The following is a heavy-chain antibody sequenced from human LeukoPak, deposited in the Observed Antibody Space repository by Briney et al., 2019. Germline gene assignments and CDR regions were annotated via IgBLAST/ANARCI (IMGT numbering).Heavy chain of an antibody. CDR3: ARRGYSYGFDY. Sequence: SETLSLTCTVSGGSISSYYWSWIRQPPGKGLEWIGYIYYSGSTNYNPSLKSRVTISVDTSKNQFSLKLSSVTAADTAVYYCARRGYSYGFDYWGQGTLVTVSS. CDR1: GGSISSYY. V-gene: IGHV4-59*08. J-gene: IGHJ4*02. D-gene: IGHD5-18*01. CDR2: IYYSGST.